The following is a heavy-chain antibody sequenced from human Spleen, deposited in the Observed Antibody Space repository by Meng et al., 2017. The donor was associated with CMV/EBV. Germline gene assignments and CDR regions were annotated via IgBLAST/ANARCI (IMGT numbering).Heavy chain of an antibody. CDR2: INHSGST. CDR1: GGSFSGYY. CDR3: ARRGSSWYRNWFDP. V-gene: IGHV4-34*01. J-gene: IGHJ5*02. D-gene: IGHD6-13*01. Sequence: VYGGSFSGYYWSWIRQPPGKGLEWIGEINHSGSTNYNPSLKSRVTISVDTSKNQFSLKLSSVTAADTAVYYCARRGSSWYRNWFDPWGQGTLVTVSS.